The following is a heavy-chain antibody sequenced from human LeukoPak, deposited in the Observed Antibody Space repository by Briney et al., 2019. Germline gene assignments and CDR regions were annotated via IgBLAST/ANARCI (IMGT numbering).Heavy chain of an antibody. CDR1: GFTFSSYT. CDR3: AKRRDYVFISGFMDY. J-gene: IGHJ4*02. D-gene: IGHD3-16*01. CDR2: ISGSGGST. V-gene: IGHV3-23*01. Sequence: AGGSLRLSCAASGFTFSSYTMSWVRQAPGKGLEWVSAISGSGGSTYYADSVKGRFTISRDNSKNTLYLQMNSLRAEDTAVYYCAKRRDYVFISGFMDYWGQGTLVTVSS.